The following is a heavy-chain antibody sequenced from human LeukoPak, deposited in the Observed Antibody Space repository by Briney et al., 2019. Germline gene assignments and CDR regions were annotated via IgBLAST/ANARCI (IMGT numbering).Heavy chain of an antibody. CDR2: TYYRSKWYN. CDR3: ARVDSSSWYAGFDY. V-gene: IGHV6-1*01. J-gene: IGHJ4*02. D-gene: IGHD6-13*01. Sequence: RQAPAXXXEWLGRTYYRSKWYNDYAVSVKSRITITPDTSKNQFSLQLNSVTPEDTAVYYCARVDSSSWYAGFDYWGQGTLVTVSS.